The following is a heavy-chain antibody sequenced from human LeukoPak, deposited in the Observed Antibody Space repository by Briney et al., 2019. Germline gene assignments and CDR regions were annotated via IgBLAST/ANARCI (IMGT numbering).Heavy chain of an antibody. V-gene: IGHV1-24*01. J-gene: IGHJ4*02. CDR2: FDPEDGET. CDR3: AVVVGATTAFDY. Sequence: ASVKVSRKVSGYTLTELSMHWVRQAPGKGLEWMGGFDPEDGETIYAQKFQGRVTMTEDTSTDTAYMELSSLRSEDTAVYYCAVVVGATTAFDYWGQGTLVTVSS. CDR1: GYTLTELS. D-gene: IGHD1-26*01.